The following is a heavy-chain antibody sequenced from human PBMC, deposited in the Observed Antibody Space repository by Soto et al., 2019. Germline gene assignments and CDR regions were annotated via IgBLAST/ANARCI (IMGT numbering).Heavy chain of an antibody. J-gene: IGHJ6*02. CDR3: ARGFTMVRGVINYYYYYYGMDV. D-gene: IGHD3-10*01. CDR2: IYYSGST. CDR1: GCSVSSGSYY. Sequence: PSETLSLTCPVSGCSVSSGSYYWSWIRQPPGKGLEWIGYIYYSGSTNYNPSLKSRVTISVDTSKNQFSLKLSSVTAADTAVYYCARGFTMVRGVINYYYYYYGMDVWGQGTTVTVSS. V-gene: IGHV4-61*01.